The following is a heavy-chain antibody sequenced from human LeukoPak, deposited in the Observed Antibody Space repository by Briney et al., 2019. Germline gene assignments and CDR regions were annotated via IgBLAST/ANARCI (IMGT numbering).Heavy chain of an antibody. V-gene: IGHV3-21*01. CDR3: ARDDWNDRDFDY. Sequence: GGSLRLXCAASGFTFSSYSMNWVRQAPGKGLEWVSSISSSSSYIYYADSVKGRFTISRDNAKNSLYLQMNSLRAEDTAVYYCARDDWNDRDFDYWGQGTLVTVSS. J-gene: IGHJ4*02. CDR2: ISSSSSYI. D-gene: IGHD1-1*01. CDR1: GFTFSSYS.